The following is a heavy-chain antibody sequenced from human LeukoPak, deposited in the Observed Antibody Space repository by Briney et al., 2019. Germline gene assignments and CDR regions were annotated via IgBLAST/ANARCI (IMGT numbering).Heavy chain of an antibody. CDR3: ARGGYSSSWYRPLNYYYYFGMDV. CDR2: IKQDGSEK. Sequence: GGSLRLSCAASGFTFSSYWMSWVRQAPGKGLEWVANIKQDGSEKYYVDSVKGRFTISRDNAKNSLYLQMNSLRAEDTAVYYCARGGYSSSWYRPLNYYYYFGMDVWGQGTTVTVSS. CDR1: GFTFSSYW. D-gene: IGHD6-13*01. J-gene: IGHJ6*02. V-gene: IGHV3-7*03.